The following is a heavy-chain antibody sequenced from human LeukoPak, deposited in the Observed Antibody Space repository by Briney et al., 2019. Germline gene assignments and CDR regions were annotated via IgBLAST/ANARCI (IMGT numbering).Heavy chain of an antibody. J-gene: IGHJ3*02. CDR1: GGSISSSSYY. V-gene: IGHV4-39*01. CDR2: IYYSGST. CDR3: ARASPGTFAFDI. Sequence: SETLSLTCTVSGGSISSSSYYWGWIRQPPGKGLEWIGSIYYSGSTYYNPSLKSRVTISVDTSKNQFSLKLSSVTAADTAVYYCARASPGTFAFDIWGQGTMVTVSS.